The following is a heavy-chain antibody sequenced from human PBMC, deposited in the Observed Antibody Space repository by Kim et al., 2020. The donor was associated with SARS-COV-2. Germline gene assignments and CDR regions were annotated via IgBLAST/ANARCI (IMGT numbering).Heavy chain of an antibody. CDR2: LKSKADGGTT. J-gene: IGHJ4*02. CDR1: GFTFSDAW. Sequence: GGSLRLSCAASGFTFSDAWMTWVRQAPGKGLEWVGRLKSKADGGTTDYAAPVKGRFSISRDDSKITLYLQMNSLKTEDTAVYYCTIDCRGSGWYLGCVYWGQGTLVTVSS. V-gene: IGHV3-15*01. CDR3: TIDCRGSGWYLGCVY. D-gene: IGHD6-19*01.